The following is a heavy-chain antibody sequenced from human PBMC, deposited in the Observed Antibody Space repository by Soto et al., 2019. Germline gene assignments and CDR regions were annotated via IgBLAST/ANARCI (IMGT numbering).Heavy chain of an antibody. CDR3: AKLAGYCSGNSCHGDYAMDV. Sequence: AARRVRSSGSGGSMSRDRYSGCWIRLAPGKGLEWIGTFYYSENTYYNPSLKSRVTISVDTSKNQFSLKLSSVTAADTAVYYCAKLAGYCSGNSCHGDYAMDVWGQGTTVT. V-gene: IGHV4-39*01. CDR2: FYYSENT. D-gene: IGHD2-2*01. CDR1: GGSMSRDRYS. J-gene: IGHJ6*02.